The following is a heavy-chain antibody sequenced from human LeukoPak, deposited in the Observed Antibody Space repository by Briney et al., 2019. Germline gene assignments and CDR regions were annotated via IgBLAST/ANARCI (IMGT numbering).Heavy chain of an antibody. J-gene: IGHJ6*02. CDR2: IYYSGST. CDR3: ARHPPPLGYYGMDV. V-gene: IGHV4-59*08. CDR1: GGSISSYY. Sequence: SETLSLTCTVSGGSISSYYWSWIRQPPGKGLEWIGYIYYSGSTNYNPSLKSRVTISVDTSKNQFSLKLSSVTAADTAVYYCARHPPPLGYYGMDVWGQGATVTVSS.